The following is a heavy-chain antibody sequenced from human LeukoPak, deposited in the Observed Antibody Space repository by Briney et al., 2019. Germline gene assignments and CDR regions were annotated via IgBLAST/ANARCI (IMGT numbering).Heavy chain of an antibody. J-gene: IGHJ4*02. CDR2: ISGNGGSI. CDR1: GFTFTSYA. V-gene: IGHV3-9*01. D-gene: IGHD3-16*02. Sequence: PGGSLRLSCVASGFTFTSYAMSWVRQAPGKGLEWVSRISGNGGSIGYADFVKGRFTISRDNAKNSLYLQMNSLRAEDTALYFCTKDTTRSDHRGFDYWGQGTLVTVSS. CDR3: TKDTTRSDHRGFDY.